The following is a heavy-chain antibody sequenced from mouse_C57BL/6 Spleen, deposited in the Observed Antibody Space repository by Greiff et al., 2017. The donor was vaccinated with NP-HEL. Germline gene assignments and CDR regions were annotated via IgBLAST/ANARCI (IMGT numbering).Heavy chain of an antibody. CDR2: IYPNNGGT. Sequence: EVQLQQSGPELVKPGASVKIPCKASGYTFTDYNMDWVKQSHGKSLEWIGDIYPNNGGTIYNQKFKGKATLTVDKSSSTAYMELRSLTSEDTAVYYCARYYYGSRGYFDVWGKGTTVTGSS. CDR1: GYTFTDYN. CDR3: ARYYYGSRGYFDV. D-gene: IGHD1-1*01. V-gene: IGHV1-18*01. J-gene: IGHJ1*03.